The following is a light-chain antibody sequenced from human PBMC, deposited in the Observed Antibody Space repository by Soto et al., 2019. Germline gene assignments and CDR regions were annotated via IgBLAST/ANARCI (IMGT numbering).Light chain of an antibody. CDR3: PEYERWT. V-gene: IGKV3-20*01. CDR1: QSFNSIY. J-gene: IGKJ1*01. Sequence: GTLSLSPGERATLSCRASQSFNSIYLAWYQQKPGQAPRLLIYGASSRATGIPDRFSGSGSGTDFTLTISRLEPEDFAGYYCPEYERWTFGQRSKLDIK. CDR2: GAS.